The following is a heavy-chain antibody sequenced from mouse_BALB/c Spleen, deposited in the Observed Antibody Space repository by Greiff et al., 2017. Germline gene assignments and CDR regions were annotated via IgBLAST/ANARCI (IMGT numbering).Heavy chain of an antibody. V-gene: IGHV1-14*01. Sequence: VQLKQSGPELVKPGASVKMSCKASGYTFTSYVMHWVKQKPGQGLEWIGYINPYNDGTKYNEKFKGKATLTSDKSSSTAYMELSSLTSEDSAVYYCAAIYYDYDVDYWGQGTTLTVSS. J-gene: IGHJ2*01. CDR1: GYTFTSYV. CDR2: INPYNDGT. CDR3: AAIYYDYDVDY. D-gene: IGHD2-4*01.